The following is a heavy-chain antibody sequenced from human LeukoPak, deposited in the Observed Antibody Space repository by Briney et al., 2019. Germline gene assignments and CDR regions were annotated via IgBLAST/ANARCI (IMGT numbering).Heavy chain of an antibody. CDR3: ASLMGSGSYWYYYGMDV. J-gene: IGHJ6*02. CDR2: ISYDGSNK. D-gene: IGHD3-10*01. CDR1: GFTFSSYA. Sequence: PGRSLRLSCAASGFTFSSYAMHWVRQAPGKGLEWVAVISYDGSNKYYADSVKGRFTISKDNSKNTLYLQMNSLRAEDTAVYYCASLMGSGSYWYYYGMDVWGQGTTVTVSS. V-gene: IGHV3-30*04.